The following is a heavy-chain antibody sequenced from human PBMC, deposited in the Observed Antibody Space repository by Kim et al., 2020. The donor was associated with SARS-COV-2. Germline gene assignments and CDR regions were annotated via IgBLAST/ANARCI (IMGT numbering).Heavy chain of an antibody. CDR1: GYTFTSYY. CDR2: INPSGGST. Sequence: ASVKVSCKASGYTFTSYYMHWVRQAPGQGLEWMGIINPSGGSTSYAQKFQGRVTMTRDTSTSTVYIELSSLRSEDTAVYYCARDLDIVATKRRFYYGMDVWGQGTTVTVSS. V-gene: IGHV1-46*01. D-gene: IGHD5-12*01. CDR3: ARDLDIVATKRRFYYGMDV. J-gene: IGHJ6*02.